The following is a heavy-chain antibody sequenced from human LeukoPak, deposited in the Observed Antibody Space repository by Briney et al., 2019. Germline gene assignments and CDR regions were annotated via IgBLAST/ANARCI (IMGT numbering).Heavy chain of an antibody. CDR1: GFTFSSYG. CDR2: IRYDGSNK. Sequence: SGGSLRLSCAASGFTFSSYGMHWVRQAPGKGLEWVAFIRYDGSNKYYADSVKGRFTISRDNSKNTLYPQMNSLRAEDTAVYYCAKDSPPTITIFLGGFDYWGQGTLVTVSS. D-gene: IGHD3-9*01. V-gene: IGHV3-30*02. J-gene: IGHJ4*02. CDR3: AKDSPPTITIFLGGFDY.